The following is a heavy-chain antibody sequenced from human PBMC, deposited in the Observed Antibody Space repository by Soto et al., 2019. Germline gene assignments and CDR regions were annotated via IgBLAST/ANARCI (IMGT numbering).Heavy chain of an antibody. CDR1: GYTFTGYY. CDR2: INPTSGGT. Sequence: GASVKVSCKASGYTFTGYYMHWVRQAPGQGLEWMGWINPTSGGTNYAQKFQGWVTMTRDTSISTAYMELSRLRSGDPAVYYCASSPGVPFAGDYYFDYWGQGTLVTVSS. V-gene: IGHV1-2*04. J-gene: IGHJ4*02. D-gene: IGHD3-16*01. CDR3: ASSPGVPFAGDYYFDY.